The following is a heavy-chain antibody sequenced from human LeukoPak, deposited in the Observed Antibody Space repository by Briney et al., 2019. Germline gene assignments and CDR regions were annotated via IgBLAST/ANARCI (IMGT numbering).Heavy chain of an antibody. CDR3: AAIRYCSGGSCSRGDY. V-gene: IGHV4-39*01. CDR2: IYYSGST. D-gene: IGHD2-15*01. J-gene: IGHJ4*02. Sequence: SETLSLTCTVSGGSISSSSYYWGWIRQPPGKGLEWIGSIYYSGSTYYNPSLKSRVTISVDTSKNQFSLKLSSVTAADTAVYYCAAIRYCSGGSCSRGDYWGQGTLVTVSS. CDR1: GGSISSSSYY.